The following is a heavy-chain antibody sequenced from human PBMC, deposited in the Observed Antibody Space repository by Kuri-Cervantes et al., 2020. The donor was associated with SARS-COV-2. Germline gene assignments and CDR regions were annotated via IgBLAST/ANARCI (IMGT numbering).Heavy chain of an antibody. CDR2: ISGRGDNT. CDR3: AKDQGDFWSGYPPGYYGMDV. Sequence: GGSLRLSCAASGFPFDNYAMTWVRQAPGKGLEWVSTISGRGDNTYFAASVKGRFTISRDNFMNMMFLQMSSLRADDTAVYYCAKDQGDFWSGYPPGYYGMDVWGQGTTVTVSS. CDR1: GFPFDNYA. D-gene: IGHD3-3*01. V-gene: IGHV3-23*01. J-gene: IGHJ6*02.